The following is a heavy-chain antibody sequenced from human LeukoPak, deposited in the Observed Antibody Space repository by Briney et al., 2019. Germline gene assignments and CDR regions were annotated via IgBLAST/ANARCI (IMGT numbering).Heavy chain of an antibody. CDR3: ARGQSRVPAAIEDAFDI. CDR2: ISYDGSNK. CDR1: GFTFSSYA. Sequence: GGSLRLSCAASGFTFSSYAMHWVRQAPGKGLEWVAVISYDGSNKYYADSVKGRFTISRDNSKNTLYLQMNSLRAEDTAVYYCARGQSRVPAAIEDAFDIWGRGTMVTVSS. J-gene: IGHJ3*02. V-gene: IGHV3-30-3*01. D-gene: IGHD2-2*02.